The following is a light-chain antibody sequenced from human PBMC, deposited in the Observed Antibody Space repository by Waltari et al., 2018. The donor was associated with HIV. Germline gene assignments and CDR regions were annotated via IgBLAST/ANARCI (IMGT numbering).Light chain of an antibody. J-gene: IGKJ5*01. Sequence: ETVMTPSPATLSVSPGERVTFTCRASQNVNKKVAWYQQKPGQAPRLLSSDASSRATGVPATFSGSGSGTDFTLTISSLQSEDFAVYFCQQYANWPFTFGQGTRLEIK. CDR3: QQYANWPFT. V-gene: IGKV3-15*01. CDR1: QNVNKK. CDR2: DAS.